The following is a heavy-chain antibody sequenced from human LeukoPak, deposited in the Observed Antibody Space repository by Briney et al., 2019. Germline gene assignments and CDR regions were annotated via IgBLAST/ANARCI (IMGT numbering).Heavy chain of an antibody. Sequence: GASVKVSCKASGGTFSSYAIRWVRQAPGQGLEWMGRIIPILGIANYAQKFQGRVTITADKSTSTAYMELSSLRSEDTAVYYCARDLPKANWGSWTGDYWGQGTLVTVSS. D-gene: IGHD7-27*01. V-gene: IGHV1-69*04. CDR1: GGTFSSYA. J-gene: IGHJ4*02. CDR2: IIPILGIA. CDR3: ARDLPKANWGSWTGDY.